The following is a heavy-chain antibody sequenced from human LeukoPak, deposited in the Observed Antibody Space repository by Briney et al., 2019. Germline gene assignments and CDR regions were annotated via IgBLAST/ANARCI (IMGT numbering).Heavy chain of an antibody. Sequence: PSETLSLTCAVSGYSISSGYHWGWIRQPPGKGLEWIGSIYHSGSTYYNPSLKSRVTISVDTSKNQFSLKLSSVTAADTAVYYCARFLSGTGSSGYPDWGQGTLVTVSS. CDR2: IYHSGST. CDR1: GYSISSGYH. J-gene: IGHJ4*02. D-gene: IGHD3-22*01. CDR3: ARFLSGTGSSGYPD. V-gene: IGHV4-38-2*01.